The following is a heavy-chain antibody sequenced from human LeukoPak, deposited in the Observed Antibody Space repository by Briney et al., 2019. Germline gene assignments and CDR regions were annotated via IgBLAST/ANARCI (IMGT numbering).Heavy chain of an antibody. CDR2: IRYDGSIK. V-gene: IGHV3-30*02. D-gene: IGHD6-13*01. CDR3: AKGMVGSSWLNYFDY. J-gene: IGHJ4*02. Sequence: PGGSLRLSCAASGFTFSSYGMHWVRQAPGKGLEWVAFIRYDGSIKYYADSVKGRFTISRDNSKNTLYLQMNSLRAEDTAVYYCAKGMVGSSWLNYFDYWGQGTLVTVSS. CDR1: GFTFSSYG.